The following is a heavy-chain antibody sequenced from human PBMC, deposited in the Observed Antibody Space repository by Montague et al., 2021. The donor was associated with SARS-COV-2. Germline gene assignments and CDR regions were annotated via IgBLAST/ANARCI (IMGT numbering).Heavy chain of an antibody. CDR1: GGSISSSSYY. Sequence: SETLSLTCTVSGGSISSSSYYWCWLRPPPGKGLELIGSIYYSGSTYYNPSLKSRVTISVDTSKNQFSLKLSSVTAADTAVYYCARVGRQQLVRLSGMDVWGQGTTVTVSS. CDR3: ARVGRQQLVRLSGMDV. CDR2: IYYSGST. J-gene: IGHJ6*02. V-gene: IGHV4-39*07. D-gene: IGHD6-13*01.